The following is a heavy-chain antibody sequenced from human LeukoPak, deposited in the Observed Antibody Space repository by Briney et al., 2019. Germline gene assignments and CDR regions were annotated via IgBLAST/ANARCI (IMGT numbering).Heavy chain of an antibody. V-gene: IGHV4-4*07. J-gene: IGHJ4*02. D-gene: IGHD4-17*01. CDR1: GGSISIYY. CDR3: ARGPTTVTRAFDY. CDR2: IYTSGST. Sequence: SETLSLTCTVSGGSISIYYWSWIRQPAGKGLEWIGHIYTSGSTNYNPSLKSRVTMSVDTSKNQFSLKLSSVTAADTAVYYCARGPTTVTRAFDYWGQGTLVTVSS.